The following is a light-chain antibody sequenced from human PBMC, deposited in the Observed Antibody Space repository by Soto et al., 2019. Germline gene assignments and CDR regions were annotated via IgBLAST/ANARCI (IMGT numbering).Light chain of an antibody. V-gene: IGLV1-44*01. J-gene: IGLJ2*01. Sequence: QSVLTQPPSASGTPGQRVTISCSGSGSNIGSNTVNWYQQLPGTAPKLLIYSYNQRPSGVPDRFSGSKSGTSAPLAISGLQSEDEADYFCAAWDDSLNGVVFGGGTKLTVL. CDR1: GSNIGSNT. CDR3: AAWDDSLNGVV. CDR2: SYN.